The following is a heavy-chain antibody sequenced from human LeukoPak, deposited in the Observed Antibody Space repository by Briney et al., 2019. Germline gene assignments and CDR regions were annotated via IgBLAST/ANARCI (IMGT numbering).Heavy chain of an antibody. J-gene: IGHJ4*02. CDR3: ARGRAYCSSTSCYRAPYYFDY. D-gene: IGHD2-2*01. CDR1: GGSISNGGYY. V-gene: IGHV4-31*03. Sequence: SETLSLTCTVSGGSISNGGYYWSWIRQHPGKGLEWIGYIYYSGSTYYNPSLKSRVTISVDTSKNQFSLKLSSVTAADTAVYYCARGRAYCSSTSCYRAPYYFDYWGQGTLVTVSS. CDR2: IYYSGST.